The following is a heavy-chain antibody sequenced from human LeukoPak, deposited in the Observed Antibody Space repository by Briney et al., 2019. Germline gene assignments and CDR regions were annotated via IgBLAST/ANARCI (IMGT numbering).Heavy chain of an antibody. J-gene: IGHJ4*02. V-gene: IGHV1-2*02. D-gene: IGHD1-26*01. CDR2: INPNSGGT. CDR1: GYTFTGYY. CDR3: GRVGATDFDY. Sequence: ASVTVSCTASGYTFTGYYMHWVRQAPGQGLEWMGWINPNSGGTNYAQTFQGRVTITRDTSISTAYMELSRLRSDDTAVYYCGRVGATDFDYWGQGTLVTVSS.